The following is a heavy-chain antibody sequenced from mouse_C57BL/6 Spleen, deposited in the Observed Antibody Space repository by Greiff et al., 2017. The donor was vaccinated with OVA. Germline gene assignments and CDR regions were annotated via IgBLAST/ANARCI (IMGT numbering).Heavy chain of an antibody. J-gene: IGHJ1*03. CDR2: IYPRDGST. D-gene: IGHD1-1*01. CDR1: GYTFTDHT. Sequence: VHLVESDAELVKPGASVKISCKVSGYTFTDHTIHWMKQRPEQGLEWIGYIYPRDGSTKYNEKFKGKATLTADKSSSTAYMQLNSLTSEDSAVYFCARGTTVPYWYFDVWGTGTTVTVSS. V-gene: IGHV1-78*01. CDR3: ARGTTVPYWYFDV.